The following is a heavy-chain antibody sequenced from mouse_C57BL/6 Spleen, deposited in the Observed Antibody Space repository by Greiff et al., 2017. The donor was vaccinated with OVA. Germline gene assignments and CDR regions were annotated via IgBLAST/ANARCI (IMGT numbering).Heavy chain of an antibody. CDR2: IWSGGST. V-gene: IGHV2-2*01. J-gene: IGHJ3*01. Sequence: VQRVESGPGLVQPSQSLSITCTVSGFSLTSYGVHWVRQSPGKGLEWLGVIWSGGSTDYNAAFISRLSISKDNSKSQVFFKMNSLQADDTAIYYCARGGSSYVAWFAYWGQGTLVTVSA. D-gene: IGHD1-1*01. CDR1: GFSLTSYG. CDR3: ARGGSSYVAWFAY.